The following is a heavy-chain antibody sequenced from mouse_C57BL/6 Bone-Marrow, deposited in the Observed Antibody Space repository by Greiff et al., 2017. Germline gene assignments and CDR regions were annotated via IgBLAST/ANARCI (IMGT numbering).Heavy chain of an antibody. Sequence: EVKLMESGGGLVQPGGSLKLSCAASGFTFSDYYMYWVRQTPEKRLEWVAYISNGGGSTYYPDTVKGRVTISRDNAKNTLYLQMSRLKSEDTAMYYCVSPYYGSSTGYFDVWGTGTTVTVSS. J-gene: IGHJ1*03. D-gene: IGHD1-1*01. CDR2: ISNGGGST. V-gene: IGHV5-12*01. CDR3: VSPYYGSSTGYFDV. CDR1: GFTFSDYY.